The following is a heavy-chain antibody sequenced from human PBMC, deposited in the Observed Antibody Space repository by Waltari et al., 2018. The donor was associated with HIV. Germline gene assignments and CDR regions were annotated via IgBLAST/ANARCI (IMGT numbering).Heavy chain of an antibody. D-gene: IGHD3-10*01. J-gene: IGHJ4*02. CDR2: IKQDGSEK. Sequence: EVQLVESGGGLVQPGGSLRLSCAASGFTFSSYWMGWVRQAPGKGRGWVAKIKQDGSEKYYVESVNGRFTSSRDNAENSLYLQMNSLRAEDTAVYYCARGGFYGSGSKVNWGQGTLVTVSS. V-gene: IGHV3-7*04. CDR3: ARGGFYGSGSKVN. CDR1: GFTFSSYW.